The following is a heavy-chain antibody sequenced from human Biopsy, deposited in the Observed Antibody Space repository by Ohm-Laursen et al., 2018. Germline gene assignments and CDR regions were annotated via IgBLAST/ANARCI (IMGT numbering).Heavy chain of an antibody. CDR2: ISSSGSFI. CDR3: GRGQTVAPGYYGMDV. D-gene: IGHD4-17*01. Sequence: SHRLSCAASGFTFSPYSMNWVRQAPGQGLEWVSSISSSGSFIYFADSVKGRFTISRDNARNSLYLQMNSLRAEDTAVYYCGRGQTVAPGYYGMDVWGQGTTVTVSS. V-gene: IGHV3-21*01. J-gene: IGHJ6*02. CDR1: GFTFSPYS.